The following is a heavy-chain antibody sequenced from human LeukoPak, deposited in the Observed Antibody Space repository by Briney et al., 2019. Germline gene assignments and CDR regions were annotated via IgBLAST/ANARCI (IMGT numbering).Heavy chain of an antibody. J-gene: IGHJ3*02. CDR1: GGSISSSSYY. CDR3: ARVNGDYYYAFDI. D-gene: IGHD4-17*01. CDR2: IYYSGST. Sequence: SETLSLTRTVSGGSISSSSYYWGWIRQPPGKGLEWIGSIYYSGSTYYNPSLKSRVTISVDTSKNQFSLKLSSVTAADTAVYYCARVNGDYYYAFDIWGQGTMVTVSS. V-gene: IGHV4-39*07.